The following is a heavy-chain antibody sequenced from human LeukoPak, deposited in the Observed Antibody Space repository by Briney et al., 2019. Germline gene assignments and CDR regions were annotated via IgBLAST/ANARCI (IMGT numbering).Heavy chain of an antibody. J-gene: IGHJ4*02. CDR2: IFTSGDT. CDR3: ARLTGYGFDY. Sequence: SETLSLTCIVSDSSITSSYWSWIRQPPGKGLEYIGYIFTSGDTNSNPSLKSRVTMSLDTSKKQISLKMNSVTAADTAVYYCARLTGYGFDYWGQGTLVTVSS. V-gene: IGHV4-4*09. D-gene: IGHD5-18*01. CDR1: DSSITSSY.